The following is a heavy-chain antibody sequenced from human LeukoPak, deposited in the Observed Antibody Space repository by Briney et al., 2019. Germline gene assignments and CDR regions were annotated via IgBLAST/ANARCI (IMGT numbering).Heavy chain of an antibody. V-gene: IGHV1-2*02. Sequence: GASVKVSCKASGYTFTGSYMHWVRQAPGQGLEWMGWINPNSGGTNYAQKFQGRVTMTRDTSISTAYMELRSLRSDDTAVYYCAREITMIRGLDYWGRGTLVTVSS. CDR3: AREITMIRGLDY. J-gene: IGHJ4*02. CDR1: GYTFTGSY. CDR2: INPNSGGT. D-gene: IGHD3-10*01.